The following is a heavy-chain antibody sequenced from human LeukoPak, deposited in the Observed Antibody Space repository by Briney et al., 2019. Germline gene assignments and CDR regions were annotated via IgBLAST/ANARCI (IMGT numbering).Heavy chain of an antibody. V-gene: IGHV3-30*02. CDR2: IQFDGSEK. CDR3: AKAAGATAYYYYMDV. Sequence: GGSLRLACEASGITFRSYGMHWVRQAPGKGLEWVAFIQFDGSEKFYADSMKGRFTISRDNSKNTLYLQMNSLRAEDTAVYYCAKAAGATAYYYYMDVWNKGTTVTVSS. J-gene: IGHJ6*03. D-gene: IGHD1-26*01. CDR1: GITFRSYG.